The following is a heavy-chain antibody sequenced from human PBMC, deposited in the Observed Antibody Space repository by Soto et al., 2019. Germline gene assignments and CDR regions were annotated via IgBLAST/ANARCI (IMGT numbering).Heavy chain of an antibody. CDR2: MYPGDSAT. CDR3: ARLPRDCNKTSCYYADH. D-gene: IGHD3-3*01. Sequence: GESLKISCRGSGYDFNTNWFGWVRQLPGRGLEWVGIMYPGDSATRYNPSLQGHVTLSVDVTVSTAFLQWRSLETSDTGMYFCARLPRDCNKTSCYYADHWGQGTQVTVSS. J-gene: IGHJ4*02. V-gene: IGHV5-51*01. CDR1: GYDFNTNW.